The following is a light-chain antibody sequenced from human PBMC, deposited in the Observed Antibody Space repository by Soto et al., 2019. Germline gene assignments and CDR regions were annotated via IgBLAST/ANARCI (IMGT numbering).Light chain of an antibody. CDR1: QSVSYW. Sequence: DIQMTQSPSTLSASVGDRVTITCRASQSVSYWLAWYQQKQGKAPQLLIYDASNLQPGVPSRFSGSRSCTEFTLTISSLQPDDYAPYFCQKYRKHSTFGHGTKVDIK. V-gene: IGKV1-5*01. J-gene: IGKJ1*01. CDR2: DAS. CDR3: QKYRKHST.